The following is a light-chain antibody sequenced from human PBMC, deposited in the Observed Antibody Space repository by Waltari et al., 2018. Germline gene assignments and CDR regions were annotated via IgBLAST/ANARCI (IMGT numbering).Light chain of an antibody. CDR3: YSYAGSSTWV. CDR2: EGS. Sequence: QSALTQPASVSGSPGQSITISCTGTSGDVGGYNVVSWYQRHPGKVTKLIIYEGSKRPSGFSDRFSGSKSGNTASLTISGLQTEDEAEYYCYSYAGSSTWVFGGGTQLTVV. J-gene: IGLJ3*02. CDR1: SGDVGGYNV. V-gene: IGLV2-23*01.